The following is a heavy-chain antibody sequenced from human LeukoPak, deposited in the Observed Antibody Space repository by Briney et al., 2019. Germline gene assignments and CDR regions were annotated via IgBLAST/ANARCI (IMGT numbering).Heavy chain of an antibody. CDR1: GYTFINYE. CDR3: ARGRYMDV. J-gene: IGHJ6*03. CDR2: MNPKSGDT. Sequence: ASVKVSCKASGYTFINYEINWVRQATGQGLEWMAWMNPKSGDTGYEQKFQGRVTITRNSSINTVYMDLSSLKSEDTAVYYCARGRYMDVWGKGTTVTVS. V-gene: IGHV1-8*01.